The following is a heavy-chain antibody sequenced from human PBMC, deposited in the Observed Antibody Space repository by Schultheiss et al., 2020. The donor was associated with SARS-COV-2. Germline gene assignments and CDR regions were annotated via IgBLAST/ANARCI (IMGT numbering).Heavy chain of an antibody. CDR2: ISGSGGST. D-gene: IGHD4-17*01. J-gene: IGHJ4*02. Sequence: GESLRLSCAASGFTFSSYAMSWVRQAPGKGLEWVSAISGSGGSTYYADSVKGRFTISRDNSKNTLYLQMNSLRAEDTAVYYCAKWGYYGDYVDYWGQGTLVTVSS. CDR1: GFTFSSYA. CDR3: AKWGYYGDYVDY. V-gene: IGHV3-23*01.